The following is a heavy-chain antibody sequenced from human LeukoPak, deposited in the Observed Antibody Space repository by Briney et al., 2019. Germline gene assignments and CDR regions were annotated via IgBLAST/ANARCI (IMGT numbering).Heavy chain of an antibody. CDR3: VKGRDGFNFYCEL. D-gene: IGHD1-1*01. CDR2: ITWNSGSI. J-gene: IGHJ4*02. CDR1: GFTFDDYP. Sequence: GRSLRLSCAASGFTFDDYPMHWVRQPPGKGLEWVSGITWNSGSIGHGDSVRGRFIISRDNAEHSLRLEMNSLRLEDTALYYCVKGRDGFNFYCELWGQETLVTVSS. V-gene: IGHV3-9*01.